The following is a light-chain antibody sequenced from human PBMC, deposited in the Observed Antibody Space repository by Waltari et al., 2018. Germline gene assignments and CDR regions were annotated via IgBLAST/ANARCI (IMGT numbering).Light chain of an antibody. Sequence: SSELTQDPAVSVALGQTVRITCQGESLRSCYASWYQQKPGQAPVLVIYGKNNRPSGIPDRFSGSSSGNTASLTITGAQAEDEADYYCNSRDSSGNHLGVFGGGTKLTVL. J-gene: IGLJ2*01. CDR3: NSRDSSGNHLGV. CDR2: GKN. CDR1: SLRSCY. V-gene: IGLV3-19*01.